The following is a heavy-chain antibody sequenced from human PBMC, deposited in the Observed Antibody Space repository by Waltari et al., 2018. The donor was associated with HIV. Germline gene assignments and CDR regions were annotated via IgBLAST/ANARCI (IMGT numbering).Heavy chain of an antibody. D-gene: IGHD3-22*01. Sequence: QVQLVESGGGVVQPGRSLRLSCAASGFTFSSYSMHWVRQAPGKGLEWVAVISYDGSNKYYADSVKGRFTISRDNSKNTLYLQMNSLRAEDTAVYYCARDDYDSSGYYLDYWGQGTLVTVSS. CDR2: ISYDGSNK. V-gene: IGHV3-30*01. J-gene: IGHJ4*02. CDR3: ARDDYDSSGYYLDY. CDR1: GFTFSSYS.